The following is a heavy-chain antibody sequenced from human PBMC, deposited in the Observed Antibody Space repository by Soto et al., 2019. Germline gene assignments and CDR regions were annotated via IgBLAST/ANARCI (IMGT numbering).Heavy chain of an antibody. D-gene: IGHD6-25*01. J-gene: IGHJ4*02. CDR2: ISYDGSNK. CDR1: GFTFSSYA. Sequence: GGSLRLSCAASGFTFSSYAMHWVRQAPGKGLEWVAVISYDGSNKYYVDSVKGRFTISRDNSKNTLYLQMNSLRAEDTAVYYCARDRIAAKYYFDYWGQGTLVTVSS. V-gene: IGHV3-30-3*01. CDR3: ARDRIAAKYYFDY.